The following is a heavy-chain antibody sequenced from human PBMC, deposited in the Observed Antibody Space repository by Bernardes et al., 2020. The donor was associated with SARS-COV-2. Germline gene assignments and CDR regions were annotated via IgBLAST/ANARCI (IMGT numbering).Heavy chain of an antibody. J-gene: IGHJ6*02. D-gene: IGHD3-10*01. Sequence: TLSLTCAVYVGSFSCYYWSWIRQAPGKGLEWIGEIRHSGRTNYNPSLKSRLTISVDTPKNQFSLKVTSVTAADTAVYYCARGNDRGSATFYKVYGMDVWGQGTTVTVSS. CDR2: IRHSGRT. CDR1: VGSFSCYY. V-gene: IGHV4-34*01. CDR3: ARGNDRGSATFYKVYGMDV.